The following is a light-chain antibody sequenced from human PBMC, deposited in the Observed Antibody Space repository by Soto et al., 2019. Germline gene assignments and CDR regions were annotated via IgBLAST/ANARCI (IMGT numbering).Light chain of an antibody. CDR2: EVS. CDR1: RRDVGGYNY. V-gene: IGLV2-8*01. J-gene: IGLJ1*01. CDR3: SSYAGSNNV. Sequence: QSLLTQPPSASGSPGQSVSISCTGTRRDVGGYNYVSWYQQHPGKAPKLMIYEVSKRPSGVHDSFYGSKSGNTAYMTVSGLQAEDEADYYCSSYAGSNNVFGTGTKVTVL.